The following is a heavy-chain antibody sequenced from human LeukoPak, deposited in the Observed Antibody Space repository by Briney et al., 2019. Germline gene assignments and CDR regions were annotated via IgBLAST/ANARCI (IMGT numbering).Heavy chain of an antibody. CDR2: VGLRDSGS. V-gene: IGHV3-48*02. J-gene: IGHJ3*01. Sequence: GESLRLSCAASGFAFSSYTFNWVRQAPGKGLEWISYVGLRDSGSYSADSVKGRFTISRDDAKNSLYLQMSTLRDEDTAVYFCVRDRMFAFDLWGQGTMVTVSS. D-gene: IGHD1-14*01. CDR3: VRDRMFAFDL. CDR1: GFAFSSYT.